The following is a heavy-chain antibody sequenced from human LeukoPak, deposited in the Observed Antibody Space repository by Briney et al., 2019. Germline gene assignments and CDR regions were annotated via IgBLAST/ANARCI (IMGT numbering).Heavy chain of an antibody. D-gene: IGHD2-15*01. CDR3: ARAGYCSGGSCYDAFDI. J-gene: IGHJ3*02. Sequence: PSQTLSLTCTVSGGSISSGGYYWSWIRQHPGKGLEWIGYIYYSGSTYYNPSLKSRVTISVDTSKNQFSLKLSSVTAADTAVYHCARAGYCSGGSCYDAFDIWGQGTMVTVSS. V-gene: IGHV4-31*03. CDR1: GGSISSGGYY. CDR2: IYYSGST.